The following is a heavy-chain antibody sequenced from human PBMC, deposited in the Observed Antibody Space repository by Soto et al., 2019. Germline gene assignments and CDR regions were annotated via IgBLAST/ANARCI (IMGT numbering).Heavy chain of an antibody. CDR2: IYYSGST. CDR3: ARQALELRRYYYYMDV. CDR1: GGSISSSNYY. Sequence: QLQLQESGPGLVKPSETLSLTCTVSGGSISSSNYYWGWIRHPPGKGLEWIGSIYYSGSTYYNPSLKSRVTISVDTSKNQFSLKLTSVTAADTAVYYCARQALELRRYYYYMDVGGKGTTVTVSS. J-gene: IGHJ6*03. V-gene: IGHV4-39*01. D-gene: IGHD1-7*01.